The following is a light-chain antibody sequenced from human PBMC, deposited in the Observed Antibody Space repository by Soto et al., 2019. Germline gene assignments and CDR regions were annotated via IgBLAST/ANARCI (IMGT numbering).Light chain of an antibody. Sequence: DIQMTQAPSCLSASVGDRVTINCRASHAVFDYLGWYQQNRGKVPTLLIFDKSTLESGLPSRFGGSGSGAEFILTSRGLHPEDFATYYCQRSYRPPYTFGQGTRL. CDR1: HAVFDY. CDR2: DKS. V-gene: IGKV1-39*01. CDR3: QRSYRPPYT. J-gene: IGKJ2*01.